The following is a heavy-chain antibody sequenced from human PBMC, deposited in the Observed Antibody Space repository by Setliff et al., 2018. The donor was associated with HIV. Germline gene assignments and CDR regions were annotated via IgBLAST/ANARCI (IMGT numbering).Heavy chain of an antibody. CDR1: GYTLDAKY. V-gene: IGHV1-2*02. D-gene: IGHD3-16*01. J-gene: IGHJ5*02. CDR2: INPNSGGT. CDR3: ATAGGRSWFDP. Sequence: GASVKVSCKTSGYTLDAKYIHWARQAPGQGLEWMGWINPNSGGTNYARKFQGRVTMTRDTSISTAYMELNSLRSDDTAVYYCATAGGRSWFDPWGPGTLVTVSS.